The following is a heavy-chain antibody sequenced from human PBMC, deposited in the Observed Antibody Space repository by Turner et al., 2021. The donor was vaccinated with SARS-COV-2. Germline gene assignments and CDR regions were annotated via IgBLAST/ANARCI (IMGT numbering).Heavy chain of an antibody. D-gene: IGHD7-27*01. CDR2: IEQDRSEK. CDR1: GFTFSSYW. CDR3: ARSELGLFLDY. V-gene: IGHV3-7*01. J-gene: IGHJ4*02. Sequence: EVQMVESGGGLVQPGGSLRLSCAASGFTFSSYWMSWVREAPGKGLEWVANIEQDRSEKYYVGSVKGRFTISRDNAKNSLYLQVNSLRAEDTAVYYCARSELGLFLDYWGQGTLVTVSS.